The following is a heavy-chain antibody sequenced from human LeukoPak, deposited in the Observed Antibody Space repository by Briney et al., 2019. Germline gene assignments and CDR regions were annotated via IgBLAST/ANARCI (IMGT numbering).Heavy chain of an antibody. D-gene: IGHD6-19*01. J-gene: IGHJ5*02. Sequence: ASVKVSCKASGYTFTSYGISRVRQAPGPGLEWRGWISAYNSNTNYAQKLQGRATMTTDTSTSTAYRELRSLRSDDTAVYYCARVGPTRRLDHPFDPWGQGTLVTVSS. CDR3: ARVGPTRRLDHPFDP. CDR1: GYTFTSYG. V-gene: IGHV1-18*01. CDR2: ISAYNSNT.